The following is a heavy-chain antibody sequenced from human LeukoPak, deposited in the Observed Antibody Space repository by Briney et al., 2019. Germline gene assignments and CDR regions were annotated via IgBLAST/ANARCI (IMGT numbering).Heavy chain of an antibody. CDR2: IYHDGTS. D-gene: IGHD1-26*01. CDR1: GYSISDGFY. V-gene: IGHV4-38-2*02. CDR3: ARDVSWDESFQR. Sequence: PSETLSLTCTVAGYSISDGFYWGWTRQPPGKGLEFIATIYHDGTSHYNPSLESRATISVDTSKNQFSLKLTPVTAADTAVYYCARDVSWDESFQRWGQGTLVTVSS. J-gene: IGHJ1*01.